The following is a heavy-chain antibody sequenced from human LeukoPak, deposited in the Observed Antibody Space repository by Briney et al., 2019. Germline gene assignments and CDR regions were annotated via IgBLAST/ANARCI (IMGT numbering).Heavy chain of an antibody. CDR1: GGTFSSYA. J-gene: IGHJ5*02. CDR3: ARDGRIVVVPAAIEVGWFDP. V-gene: IGHV1-69*13. D-gene: IGHD2-2*02. Sequence: ASVKVSCKASGGTFSSYAISWVRQAPGQGLEWMGGIIPIFGTANYAQKFQGRVTITADESTSTAYMELSSLRAEDTAVYYCARDGRIVVVPAAIEVGWFDPWGQGTLVTVSS. CDR2: IIPIFGTA.